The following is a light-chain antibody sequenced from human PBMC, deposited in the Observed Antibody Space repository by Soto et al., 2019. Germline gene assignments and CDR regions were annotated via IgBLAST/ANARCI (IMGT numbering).Light chain of an antibody. CDR2: AAS. J-gene: IGKJ5*01. V-gene: IGKV1-9*01. Sequence: DIQMTQSPSSLSASVGDRVTITCRASHSISSYLNWYQQKPAKAPKLLIYAASNLHSGVPSRFSGSGSGTEFTLTISSLQPEDFATYYCQQLNSYPITFGQGTRLEIK. CDR1: HSISSY. CDR3: QQLNSYPIT.